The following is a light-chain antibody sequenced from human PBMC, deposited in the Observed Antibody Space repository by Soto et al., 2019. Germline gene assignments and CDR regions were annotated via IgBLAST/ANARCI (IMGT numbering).Light chain of an antibody. CDR3: KQYESTPPT. CDR1: QSVLYSSNNKNY. V-gene: IGKV4-1*01. Sequence: DIVMTQSPDSLAVSLGERATINCKSSQSVLYSSNNKNYLAWYQQRPGQPPKLLIYWASTRESGVPDRFSGSGSGTDITLTITSLQAEDVAVYYCKQYESTPPTFGQGTKLEIK. CDR2: WAS. J-gene: IGKJ2*01.